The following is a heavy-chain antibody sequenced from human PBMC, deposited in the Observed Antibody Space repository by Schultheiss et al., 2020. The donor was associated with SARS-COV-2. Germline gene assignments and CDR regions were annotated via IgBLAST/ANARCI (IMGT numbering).Heavy chain of an antibody. D-gene: IGHD6-13*01. CDR1: GFTFSSYD. CDR2: IGTAGDT. Sequence: GESLKISCAASGFTFSSYDMHWVRQATGKGLEWVSAIGTAGDTYYPGSVKGRFTISRDNSKNTLYLQMNSLRAEDTAVYYCAGASASSWYQFDKWGQGTLVTVSS. CDR3: AGASASSWYQFDK. V-gene: IGHV3-13*01. J-gene: IGHJ4*02.